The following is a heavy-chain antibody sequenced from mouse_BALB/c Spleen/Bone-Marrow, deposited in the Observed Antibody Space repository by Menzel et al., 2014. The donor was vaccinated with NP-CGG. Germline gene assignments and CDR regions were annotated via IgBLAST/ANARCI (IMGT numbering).Heavy chain of an antibody. V-gene: IGHV1S135*01. CDR3: ARSDGINFAMDF. CDR1: GYSFTGYN. Sequence: QLQESGPELEKPGASVKISCKTSGYSFTGYNMNWVTQRNGKSLEWIGNTNPYYGSTGYNQRFKGKATLTVDKSSSTAFMQLKGLTSEDSAVYYCARSDGINFAMDFWGQGTSVTVSS. D-gene: IGHD2-1*01. CDR2: TNPYYGST. J-gene: IGHJ4*01.